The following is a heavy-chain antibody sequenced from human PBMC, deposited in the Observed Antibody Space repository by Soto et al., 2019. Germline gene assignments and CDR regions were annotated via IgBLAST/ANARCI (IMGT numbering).Heavy chain of an antibody. D-gene: IGHD5-18*01. CDR1: GFTFSDYD. V-gene: IGHV3-11*01. Sequence: GGSLRVSCAASGFTFSDYDRSWIRQAPGKGLEWVSYISSSGSTIYYADSVKGRFTISRDNAKNSLYLQMNSLRAEDTAVYYCARDVRGYRLTSSYGMDVWGQGTTVTVSS. CDR2: ISSSGSTI. CDR3: ARDVRGYRLTSSYGMDV. J-gene: IGHJ6*02.